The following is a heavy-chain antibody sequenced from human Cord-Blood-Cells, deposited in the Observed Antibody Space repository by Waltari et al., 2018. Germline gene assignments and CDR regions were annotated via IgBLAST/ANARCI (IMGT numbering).Heavy chain of an antibody. D-gene: IGHD6-13*01. CDR3: ATASGIAAAGVAFDY. Sequence: EVQLVQSGAEVKKPGESLKLSCKGSGYSFTSYWIGWVRQMPGKGLEWMGIIYPGDSDTRYSPSFQGQVTISADKSISTAYLQWSSLKASDTAMYYCATASGIAAAGVAFDYWGQGTLVTVSS. V-gene: IGHV5-51*01. CDR2: IYPGDSDT. CDR1: GYSFTSYW. J-gene: IGHJ4*02.